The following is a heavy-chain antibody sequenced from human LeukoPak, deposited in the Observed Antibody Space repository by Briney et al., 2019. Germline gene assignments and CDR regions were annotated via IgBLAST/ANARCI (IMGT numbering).Heavy chain of an antibody. CDR3: ARESPYDFWSGYYETDAFDI. CDR1: GGSISSYY. V-gene: IGHV4-59*01. Sequence: SETLSLTCTVSGGSISSYYWSWIRQPPGKGLEWIGYIYYSGSTNYNPSLKSRVTISVDTSKSQFFLKLSSVTAADTAVYYCARESPYDFWSGYYETDAFDIWGQGTMVTVSS. CDR2: IYYSGST. D-gene: IGHD3-3*01. J-gene: IGHJ3*02.